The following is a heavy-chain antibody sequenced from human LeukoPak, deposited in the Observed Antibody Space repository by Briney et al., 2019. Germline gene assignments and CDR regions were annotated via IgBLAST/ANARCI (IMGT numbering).Heavy chain of an antibody. V-gene: IGHV3-48*03. J-gene: IGHJ4*02. CDR2: IHSSGTVK. CDR1: RFPFSIYE. CDR3: ALLAVASDFDH. D-gene: IGHD6-19*01. Sequence: GGSLRLSCVVSRFPFSIYEMNWVRQAPGKGLEWVSNIHSSGTVKYYSDSVKSRFSISRDNAKSSLYLQMNSLRVEDTAVYYRALLAVASDFDHWGQGTLVSVSS.